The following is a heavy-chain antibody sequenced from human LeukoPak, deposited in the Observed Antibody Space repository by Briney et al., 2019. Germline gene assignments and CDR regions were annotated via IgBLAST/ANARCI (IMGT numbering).Heavy chain of an antibody. J-gene: IGHJ5*02. CDR2: IYYSGSP. CDR3: ARVTPMTRDYYARSGYYSGWFDP. V-gene: IGHV4-39*07. D-gene: IGHD3-22*01. CDR1: GGSISSSSYY. Sequence: SETLSLTCTVSGGSISSSSYYWGWIRQPPGWGLEWLGSIYYSGSPYYNPSLKSRVTMSVDTSKNQFSLKLRSVTAADTAVYFCARVTPMTRDYYARSGYYSGWFDPWGLGTLVTVSS.